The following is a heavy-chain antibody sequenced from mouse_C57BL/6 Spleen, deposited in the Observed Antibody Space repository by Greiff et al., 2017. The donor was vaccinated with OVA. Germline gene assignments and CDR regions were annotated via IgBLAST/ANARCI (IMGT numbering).Heavy chain of an antibody. D-gene: IGHD1-1*01. CDR3: ARDGSSLWYFDV. Sequence: EVKLQESGPGLVKPSQSLSLTCSVTGYSITSGYYWNWIRQFPGNKLEWMGYISYDGSNNYNPSLKNRISITRDTSKNQFFLKLNSVTTEDTATYYCARDGSSLWYFDVWGTGTTVTVSS. CDR2: ISYDGSN. CDR1: GYSITSGYY. J-gene: IGHJ1*03. V-gene: IGHV3-6*01.